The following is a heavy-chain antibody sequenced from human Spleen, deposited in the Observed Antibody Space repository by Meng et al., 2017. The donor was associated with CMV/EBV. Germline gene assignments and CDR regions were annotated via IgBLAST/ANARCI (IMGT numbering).Heavy chain of an antibody. V-gene: IGHV4-59*01. Sequence: SETLSLTCTVSGGSISSYYWSWIRQPPGKGLEWIGYIYYSGSTNYNPSLKSRVTISVDTSKNQFSLKLSSVTAADTAVYYCARDTADFWSGSFDYWGQGILVTVSS. CDR3: ARDTADFWSGSFDY. D-gene: IGHD3-3*01. CDR2: IYYSGST. J-gene: IGHJ4*03. CDR1: GGSISSYY.